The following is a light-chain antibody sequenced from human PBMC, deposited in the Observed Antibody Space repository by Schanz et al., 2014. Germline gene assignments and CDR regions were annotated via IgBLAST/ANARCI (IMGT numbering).Light chain of an antibody. CDR3: QQYGRSPLYT. CDR1: QSVFFSSNNKNY. CDR2: WAS. V-gene: IGKV4-1*01. Sequence: DIVLTQSPDSLAVSLGERATISCKSSQSVFFSSNNKNYVAWYQKKPRQPPKLLIYWASTRESGVPDRFSGSGSGTDFTLTISSLQPEDVAVYYCQQYGRSPLYTFGQGTKLEIK. J-gene: IGKJ2*01.